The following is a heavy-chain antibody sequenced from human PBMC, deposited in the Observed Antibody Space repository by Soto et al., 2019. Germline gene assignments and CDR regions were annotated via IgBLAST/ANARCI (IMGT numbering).Heavy chain of an antibody. Sequence: PGGSLRLSCAASGFTLSSYAMSWVRQAPGKVLEWVSAISGSGGSTYYADSVKGRFTISRDNSKNTLYLQMNSLRAEDTAVYYCAKDSFLLEDIVVVPAALPNWFDPWGQGTLVTVSS. CDR3: AKDSFLLEDIVVVPAALPNWFDP. CDR2: ISGSGGST. D-gene: IGHD2-2*01. J-gene: IGHJ5*02. CDR1: GFTLSSYA. V-gene: IGHV3-23*01.